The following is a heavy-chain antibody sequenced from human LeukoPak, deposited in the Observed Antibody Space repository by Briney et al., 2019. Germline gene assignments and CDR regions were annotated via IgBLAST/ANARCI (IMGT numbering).Heavy chain of an antibody. CDR3: ARRSGGYANEDAFDI. CDR1: GFTFSRHG. J-gene: IGHJ3*02. V-gene: IGHV4-59*08. Sequence: PGGSLRLSCAASGFTFSRHGMSWIRQPPGKGLEWIGYIYYSGSTNYNPSLKSRVTISVDTSKNQFSLKLSSVTAADTAVYYCARRSGGYANEDAFDIWGQGTMVTVSS. CDR2: IYYSGST. D-gene: IGHD5-12*01.